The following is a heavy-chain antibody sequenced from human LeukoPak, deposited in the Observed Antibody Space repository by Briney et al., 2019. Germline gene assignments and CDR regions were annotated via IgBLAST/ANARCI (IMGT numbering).Heavy chain of an antibody. CDR1: GFTFSSYG. CDR2: IRYDGSSR. CDR3: AKDLVRGSSWYASNFDY. D-gene: IGHD6-13*01. J-gene: IGHJ4*02. V-gene: IGHV3-30*02. Sequence: GGSLRLSCAASGFTFSSYGMHWVRQAPGKGLEWVAFIRYDGSSRYYADSVKGRFTISRDNSKNTLYLQMNSLRAQDTPVFYCAKDLVRGSSWYASNFDYWGQGTLVTVSS.